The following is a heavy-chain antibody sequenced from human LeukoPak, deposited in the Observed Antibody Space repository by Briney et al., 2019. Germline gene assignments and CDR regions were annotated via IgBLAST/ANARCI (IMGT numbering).Heavy chain of an antibody. CDR3: AKDRTSPNYCSSTSCYEDY. CDR1: GFTFSSYG. D-gene: IGHD2-2*01. CDR2: ISGSGGST. J-gene: IGHJ4*02. Sequence: PGESLRLSCAASGFTFSSYGMSWVRQAPGKGLEWVSAISGSGGSTYYADSVKGRFTISRDNSKNTLYLQMNSLRAEDTAVYYCAKDRTSPNYCSSTSCYEDYWGQGTLVTVSS. V-gene: IGHV3-23*01.